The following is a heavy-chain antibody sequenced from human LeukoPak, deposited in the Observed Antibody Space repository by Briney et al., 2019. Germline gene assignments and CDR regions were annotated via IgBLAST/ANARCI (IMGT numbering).Heavy chain of an antibody. V-gene: IGHV3-33*06. CDR2: IWYDGSNK. J-gene: IGHJ4*02. D-gene: IGHD3-22*01. CDR3: AKEVGYYDSSGLYYFEY. CDR1: GFTFSSYG. Sequence: GRSLRLSCAASGFTFSSYGMHWVRQAPGKGLEWVAVIWYDGSNKYYADSVKGRFTISRDNSKNTLYLQMNSLRAEDTAVYYCAKEVGYYDSSGLYYFEYWGQGTLVTVSS.